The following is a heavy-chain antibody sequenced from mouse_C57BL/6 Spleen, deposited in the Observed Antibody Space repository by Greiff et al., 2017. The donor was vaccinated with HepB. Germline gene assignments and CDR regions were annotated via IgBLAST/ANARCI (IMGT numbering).Heavy chain of an antibody. D-gene: IGHD1-1*01. Sequence: QVQLQQSGAELVRPGTSVKMSCKASGYTFTNYWIGWAKQRPGHGLEWIGDIYPGGGYTNYNEKFKGKATLTADKSSSTAYMQFSSLTSEDSAIYYCARSGVDYFDYWGQGTTLTVSS. CDR2: IYPGGGYT. CDR3: ARSGVDYFDY. CDR1: GYTFTNYW. J-gene: IGHJ2*01. V-gene: IGHV1-63*01.